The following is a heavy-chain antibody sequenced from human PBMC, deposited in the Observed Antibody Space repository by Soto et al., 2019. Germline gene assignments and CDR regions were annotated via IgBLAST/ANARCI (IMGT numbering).Heavy chain of an antibody. D-gene: IGHD3-10*02. CDR1: GYSFSSYW. Sequence: GESLKISCTAASGYSFSSYWIGWVRQVPGEAPEWMGIIDPSDSTTLYSPSFEGHVTISADRSVSTAYLHWSSLKASDTAIYYCESQILAMLGTAFDVWGQGTLVTVSS. J-gene: IGHJ3*01. CDR2: IDPSDSTT. CDR3: ESQILAMLGTAFDV. V-gene: IGHV5-51*01.